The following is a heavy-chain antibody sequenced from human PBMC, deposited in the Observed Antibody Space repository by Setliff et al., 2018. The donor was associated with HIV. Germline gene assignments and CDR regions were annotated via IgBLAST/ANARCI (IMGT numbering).Heavy chain of an antibody. Sequence: GESLRLSCAASGFTFRTYGMHWVRQAPGKGLEWVSYISGPGRSIFYSDSVKGRFTISRDNAKKFLYLQMNSLRAEDTAVYYCMTRELGSAGWGQGTLVTVSS. V-gene: IGHV3-48*01. J-gene: IGHJ4*02. D-gene: IGHD6-13*01. CDR1: GFTFRTYG. CDR2: ISGPGRSI. CDR3: MTRELGSAG.